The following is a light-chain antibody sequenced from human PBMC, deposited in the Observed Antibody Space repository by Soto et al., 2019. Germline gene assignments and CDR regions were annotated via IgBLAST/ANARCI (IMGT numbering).Light chain of an antibody. V-gene: IGLV2-8*01. Sequence: QSALTQPPSASGSPGQSVTISCTGTSSDVGRYNYVSWYQQHPGKAPKLMIYEVTKRPSGVPNRFSGSKSGNTASLTVSGLQAADEADYYCSSYADSNIVVFGGGTQLTVL. J-gene: IGLJ2*01. CDR2: EVT. CDR3: SSYADSNIVV. CDR1: SSDVGRYNY.